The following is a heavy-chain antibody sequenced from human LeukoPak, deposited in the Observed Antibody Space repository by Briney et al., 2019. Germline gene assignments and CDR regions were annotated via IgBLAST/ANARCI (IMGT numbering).Heavy chain of an antibody. D-gene: IGHD6-19*01. CDR1: GFTFSSYG. Sequence: GGSLRLSCAASGFTFSSYGMHWVRQAPGKGLEWVAFIRYDGSNKYYADSVKGRFTISRDNSKNTLYLQMNSLRAEDTAVYYCAKAHTSSDWFGGAFDIWGQGTMVTVSS. CDR2: IRYDGSNK. V-gene: IGHV3-30*02. CDR3: AKAHTSSDWFGGAFDI. J-gene: IGHJ3*02.